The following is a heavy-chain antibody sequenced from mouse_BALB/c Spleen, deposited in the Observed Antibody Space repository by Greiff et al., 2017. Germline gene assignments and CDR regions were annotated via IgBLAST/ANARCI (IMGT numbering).Heavy chain of an antibody. CDR1: GYTFTDYE. J-gene: IGHJ2*01. Sequence: QVQLKESGAELVRPGASVTLSCKASGYTFTDYEMHWVKQTPVHGLEWIGAIDPETGGTAYNQKFKGKATLTADKSSSTAYMELRSLTSEDSAVYYCTRYYSGYDYRGEGTTLTVSS. CDR3: TRYYSGYDY. V-gene: IGHV1-15*01. D-gene: IGHD1-2*01. CDR2: IDPETGGT.